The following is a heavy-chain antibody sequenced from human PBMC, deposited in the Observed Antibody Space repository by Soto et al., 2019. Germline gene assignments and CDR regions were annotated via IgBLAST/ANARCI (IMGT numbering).Heavy chain of an antibody. J-gene: IGHJ4*02. CDR2: ISYDGSNK. D-gene: IGHD3-3*01. Sequence: PVWSVRLSCAASGFTFSSYAMHWFRQAPGKGLEWVAVISYDGSNKYYADSVKGRFTISRDNSKNTLYLQMNSLRAEDTAVYYWARQDYDFWSGSLEDWGQGTLGTGS. CDR1: GFTFSSYA. CDR3: ARQDYDFWSGSLED. V-gene: IGHV3-30-3*01.